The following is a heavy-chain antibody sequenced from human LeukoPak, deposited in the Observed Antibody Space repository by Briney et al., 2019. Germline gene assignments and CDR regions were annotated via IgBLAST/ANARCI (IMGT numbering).Heavy chain of an antibody. J-gene: IGHJ4*02. CDR1: GFAFRDHY. V-gene: IGHV3-11*01. Sequence: GGSLRLSCAASGFAFRDHYMSWIRQAPGKGLEWVSYISNGGRSINYSDSVKGRFTIARDNAKSSLYLQMNNLRAGDTAMYYGAREHDSAYDYWGQGILVTVSS. CDR3: AREHDSAYDY. D-gene: IGHD5-12*01. CDR2: ISNGGRSI.